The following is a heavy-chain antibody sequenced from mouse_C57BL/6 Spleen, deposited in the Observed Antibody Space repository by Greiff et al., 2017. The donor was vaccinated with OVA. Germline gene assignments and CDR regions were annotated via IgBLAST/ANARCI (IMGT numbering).Heavy chain of an antibody. CDR2: IDPETGGT. J-gene: IGHJ2*01. Sequence: QVQLQQSGAELVRPGASVTLSCKASGYTFTDYEMHWVKQTPVHGLEWIGAIDPETGGTAYNQKFKGKAILTAAKSSSTAYMELRSLTSEASAVYYCTRKGYGSSYGYFDYWGKGTTLTVSS. D-gene: IGHD1-1*01. V-gene: IGHV1-15*01. CDR3: TRKGYGSSYGYFDY. CDR1: GYTFTDYE.